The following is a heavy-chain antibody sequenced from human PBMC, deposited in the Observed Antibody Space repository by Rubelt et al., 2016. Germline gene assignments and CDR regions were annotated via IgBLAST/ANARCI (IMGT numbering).Heavy chain of an antibody. J-gene: IGHJ4*02. D-gene: IGHD3-3*01. CDR2: IYHSGST. CDR3: ARDGVTIFGVVDY. Sequence: QVQLQESGPGLVKPSQTLSLACTVSGYSISSGYYWGWIRQPPGKGLEWIGSIYHSGSTYYNPSLKSRVTISVDTSKNQFSLKLSSVTAADTAVYYCARDGVTIFGVVDYWGQGTLVTVSS. V-gene: IGHV4-38-2*02. CDR1: GYSISSGYY.